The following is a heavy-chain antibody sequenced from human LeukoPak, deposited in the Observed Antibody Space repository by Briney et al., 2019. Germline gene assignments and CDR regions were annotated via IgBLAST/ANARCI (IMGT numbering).Heavy chain of an antibody. Sequence: GGSLRLSCAASGFTFSSYAMSWVRQAPGKGLEWVSAISGSGGSTYYADSVKGRFTISRDNSKNTLYLQMNSLRAEDTAVYYCAKDFYHKSSGWYRYVDYWGQGTLVTVSS. J-gene: IGHJ4*02. CDR3: AKDFYHKSSGWYRYVDY. V-gene: IGHV3-23*01. CDR1: GFTFSSYA. D-gene: IGHD6-19*01. CDR2: ISGSGGST.